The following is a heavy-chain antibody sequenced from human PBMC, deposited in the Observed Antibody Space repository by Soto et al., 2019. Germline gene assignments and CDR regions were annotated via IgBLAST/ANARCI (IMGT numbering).Heavy chain of an antibody. CDR2: INAYNGNT. CDR1: GYTFTSYC. CDR3: ARVAGDYVWGSYRTQGFDY. J-gene: IGHJ4*02. D-gene: IGHD3-16*02. V-gene: IGHV1-18*01. Sequence: ASVKVSCKASGYTFTSYCISWVRQAPGQGLEWMGWINAYNGNTNYAQKLQGRVTMTTDTSTSTAYMELRSLRYDDTAVFYCARVAGDYVWGSYRTQGFDYWGQGTLVTVSS.